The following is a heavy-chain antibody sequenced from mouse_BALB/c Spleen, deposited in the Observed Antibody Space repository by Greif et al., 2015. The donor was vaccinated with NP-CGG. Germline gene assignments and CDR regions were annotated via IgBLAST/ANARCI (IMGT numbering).Heavy chain of an antibody. D-gene: IGHD2-3*01. CDR2: IYPGNSDT. J-gene: IGHJ4*01. V-gene: IGHV1-5*01. CDR1: GYSLTSYW. CDR3: TRGDGRYAMDY. Sequence: VQLQQSGTVLARPGASVKMSCKASGYSLTSYWMHWVKQRPGQGLEWIGAIYPGNSDTSYNQKFKGKAKLTAVTSASTAYMELSSLTNEDSAVYYCTRGDGRYAMDYWGQGTSVTVSS.